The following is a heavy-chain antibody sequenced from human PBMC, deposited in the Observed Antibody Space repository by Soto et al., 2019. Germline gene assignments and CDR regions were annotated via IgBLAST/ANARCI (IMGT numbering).Heavy chain of an antibody. J-gene: IGHJ5*02. V-gene: IGHV3-23*01. CDR2: ITGNGDTT. CDR3: ALDRPHYFGWWGGYYKSGGDH. CDR1: GFTFRVYA. D-gene: IGHD3-10*01. Sequence: EVQLLESGGGLVQTGGSLRLSCAASGFTFRVYAMSWVRQAPGRGLEWVSSITGNGDTTYYPDSVKGRFTISRDNSKNTLFLQMSSLRVEDTAVYYCALDRPHYFGWWGGYYKSGGDHWGQGILVTVSS.